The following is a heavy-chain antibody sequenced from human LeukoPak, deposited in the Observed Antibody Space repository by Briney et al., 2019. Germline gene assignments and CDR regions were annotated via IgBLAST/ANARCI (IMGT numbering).Heavy chain of an antibody. CDR2: ISYDGSNK. J-gene: IGHJ5*02. D-gene: IGHD2-8*01. Sequence: EGSLRLSCAASGFTFSSYAMHWVRQAPGKGLEWVAVISYDGSNKYYADSVKGRFTISRDNSKNTLYLQMNSLRAEDTAVYYCARENGGYCTNGVCPGPWFDPWGQGTLVTVSS. V-gene: IGHV3-30-3*01. CDR3: ARENGGYCTNGVCPGPWFDP. CDR1: GFTFSSYA.